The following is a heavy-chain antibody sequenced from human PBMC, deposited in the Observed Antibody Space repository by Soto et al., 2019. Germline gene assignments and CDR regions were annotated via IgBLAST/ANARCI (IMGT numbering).Heavy chain of an antibody. V-gene: IGHV3-23*01. CDR2: ISGSGGST. J-gene: IGHJ4*02. CDR3: AKDRGFFDSSGWAHHFVY. D-gene: IGHD6-19*01. CDR1: GFTFSSYA. Sequence: GGSLRLSCAASGFTFSSYAMSWVRQAPGKGLEWVSAISGSGGSTYYADSVKGRFTISRDNSKNTLYLQMNSLRAEDTAVYYCAKDRGFFDSSGWAHHFVYWGQGTLVTGSS.